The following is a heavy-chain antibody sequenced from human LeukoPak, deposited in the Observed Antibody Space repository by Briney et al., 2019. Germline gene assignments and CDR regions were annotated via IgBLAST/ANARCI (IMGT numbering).Heavy chain of an antibody. CDR1: GFTFSSYG. CDR2: ISGSGGST. J-gene: IGHJ4*02. V-gene: IGHV3-23*01. CDR3: AKEIYYDSSGRPFDY. D-gene: IGHD3-22*01. Sequence: QPGGTLRLSCVASGFTFSSYGMSWVRQAPGKGLEWVSAISGSGGSTYYADSVKGRFTISRDNSKNTLYLQMNSLRAEDTAVYYCAKEIYYDSSGRPFDYWGQGTLVTVSS.